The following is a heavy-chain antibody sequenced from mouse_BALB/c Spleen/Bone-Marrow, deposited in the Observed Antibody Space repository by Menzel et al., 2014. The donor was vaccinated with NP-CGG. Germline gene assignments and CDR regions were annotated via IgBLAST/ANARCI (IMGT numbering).Heavy chain of an antibody. CDR3: ARNGYGKGGAMDY. CDR1: GFSLTSYG. J-gene: IGHJ4*01. V-gene: IGHV2-2*02. D-gene: IGHD2-1*01. Sequence: VMLVESGPGLVQPSQRLSITCTVSGFSLTSYGVHWVRQSPGKGLEWLGVIWSGGSTDYNAAFISRLSISKDNSKSQVFFKMNSLQANDTAIYYCARNGYGKGGAMDYWGQGTSVTVSS. CDR2: IWSGGST.